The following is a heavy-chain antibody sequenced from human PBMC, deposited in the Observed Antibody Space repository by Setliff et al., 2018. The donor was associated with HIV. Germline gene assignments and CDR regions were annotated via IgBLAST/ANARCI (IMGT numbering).Heavy chain of an antibody. J-gene: IGHJ6*03. V-gene: IGHV1-69*05. CDR3: ASSAGAVPTTAPYGDYYYYFYMDV. Sequence: SVKVSCKASGGIFSRFAFSWVRQAPGQGLEWMGGIIPIFGTPNYAQKFQGRVTITTDESTNTVYMELYSLTPEDAAIYYCASSAGAVPTTAPYGDYYYYFYMDVWGKGTTVTVSS. CDR1: GGIFSRFA. CDR2: IIPIFGTP. D-gene: IGHD1-1*01.